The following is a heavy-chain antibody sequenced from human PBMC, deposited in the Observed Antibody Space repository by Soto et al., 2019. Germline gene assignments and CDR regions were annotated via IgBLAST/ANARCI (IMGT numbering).Heavy chain of an antibody. V-gene: IGHV4-59*13. J-gene: IGHJ4*02. CDR1: GSSISDYY. CDR3: ARGTDWDRGVFDY. D-gene: IGHD1-26*01. CDR2: FSHTGGT. Sequence: SETLSLTCTVSGSSISDYYWSWIRQSPGKGLEWMGYFSHTGGTNYNPSLNSRLTLSANTSKKKLSLRLKSTTAADTAVYYCARGTDWDRGVFDYWGQGTPVTVSS.